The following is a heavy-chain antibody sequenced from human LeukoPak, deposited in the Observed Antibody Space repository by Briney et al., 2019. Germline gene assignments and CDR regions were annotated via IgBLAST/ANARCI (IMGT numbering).Heavy chain of an antibody. D-gene: IGHD4-17*01. Sequence: GGSLRLSCAASGFTFSDYYMSWIRQAPGKGLEWVSYISSSSSYTNYADSVKGRFTISRDNAKNSLYLQMNSLGAEDTAVYYCARAGDYRHYYYYYCMDVWGKGTTVTVSS. J-gene: IGHJ6*04. CDR2: ISSSSSYT. CDR1: GFTFSDYY. CDR3: ARAGDYRHYYYYYCMDV. V-gene: IGHV3-11*06.